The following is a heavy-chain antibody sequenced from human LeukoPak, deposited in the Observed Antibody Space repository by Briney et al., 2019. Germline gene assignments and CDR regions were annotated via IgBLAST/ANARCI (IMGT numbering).Heavy chain of an antibody. J-gene: IGHJ5*02. CDR2: IYYSGNT. CDR1: GDSISSGGYY. Sequence: SQTLSLTCTVSGDSISSGGYYWSWIRQHPGKGLEWIGYIYYSGNTFYNPSLKSRVTISVDTSNNQFSLKLSSVTAADTAMYYCARGGSGSYYKGEFNPWGQGTLVTVSS. CDR3: ARGGSGSYYKGEFNP. V-gene: IGHV4-31*03. D-gene: IGHD3-10*01.